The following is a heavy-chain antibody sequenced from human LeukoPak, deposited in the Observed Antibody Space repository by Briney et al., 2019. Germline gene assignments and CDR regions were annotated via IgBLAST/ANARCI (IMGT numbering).Heavy chain of an antibody. D-gene: IGHD4-17*01. CDR3: AKDYDTVTTYEYFQH. CDR1: GFTFSSCA. V-gene: IGHV3-23*01. Sequence: PGGSLRLSCAASGFTFSSCAMSWVRQAPGKGLEWVSAISGSGGSTYYADSVKGRFTISRDNSKNTLYLQMNSLRAEDTAVYYCAKDYDTVTTYEYFQHWGQGTLVTVSS. CDR2: ISGSGGST. J-gene: IGHJ1*01.